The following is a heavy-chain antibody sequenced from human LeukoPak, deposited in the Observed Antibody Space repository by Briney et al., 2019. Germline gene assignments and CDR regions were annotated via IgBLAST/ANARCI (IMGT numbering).Heavy chain of an antibody. CDR2: AGWAGGTT. CDR3: ARDQYDTWSRRGNFDS. V-gene: IGHV3-43*01. D-gene: IGHD3/OR15-3a*01. Sequence: GGSLRLSCATSGFNFDRYTIHWVRQAPGKGLEWVSLAGWAGGTTYYSDSVRGRFTISRDSGKNSVYLQMNSLRAEDTAVFYCARDQYDTWSRRGNFDSWGQGTLVIVSS. J-gene: IGHJ4*02. CDR1: GFNFDRYT.